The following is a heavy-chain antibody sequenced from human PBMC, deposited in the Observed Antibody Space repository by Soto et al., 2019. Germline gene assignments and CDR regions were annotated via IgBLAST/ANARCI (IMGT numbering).Heavy chain of an antibody. CDR3: AKGGGRFWEWLYFDY. V-gene: IGHV3-23*01. CDR2: ISGSGGST. CDR1: GFTFSSYA. Sequence: EVQLLESGGGLVQPGGSLRLSCAASGFTFSSYAMSWVRQAPGKGLEWVSAISGSGGSTYYADSVKGRFTSSRDNSKNTLYLQMNSLRAEDTAVYYWAKGGGRFWEWLYFDYWGQGTLVTVSS. J-gene: IGHJ4*02. D-gene: IGHD3-3*01.